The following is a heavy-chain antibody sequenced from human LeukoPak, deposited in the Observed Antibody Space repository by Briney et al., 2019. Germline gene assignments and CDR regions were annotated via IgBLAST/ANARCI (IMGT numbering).Heavy chain of an antibody. Sequence: SETLSLTCTVSGGSISSYYWSWIRQPPGKGLEWIGYIYYSGSTNYNPSLKSRVTISVDTSKNQFSLKLSSVTAADTAVYYCARGRSQTVVTPGRYFDLWGRGTLVTVSS. J-gene: IGHJ2*01. V-gene: IGHV4-59*12. CDR2: IYYSGST. CDR1: GGSISSYY. CDR3: ARGRSQTVVTPGRYFDL. D-gene: IGHD4-23*01.